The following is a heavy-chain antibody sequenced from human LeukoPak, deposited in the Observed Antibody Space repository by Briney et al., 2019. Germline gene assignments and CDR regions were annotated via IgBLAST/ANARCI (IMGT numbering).Heavy chain of an antibody. V-gene: IGHV4-38-2*02. CDR3: ARSIVSGSFDY. CDR2: IYHSGST. D-gene: IGHD1-26*01. CDR1: GYSISSGYY. J-gene: IGHJ4*02. Sequence: SETLSLTCTVSGYSISSGYYWGWIRQPPGKGLEWIGSIYHSGSTYYNPSLKSRVTISVDTSKNQFSLKLSSVTAADTAVYYCARSIVSGSFDYWGQGTLVTVSS.